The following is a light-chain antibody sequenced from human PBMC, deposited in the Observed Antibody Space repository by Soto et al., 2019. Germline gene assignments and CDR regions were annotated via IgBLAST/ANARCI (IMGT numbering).Light chain of an antibody. CDR1: QSVSSSY. V-gene: IGKV3-20*01. CDR2: GAS. Sequence: EIVLTQSPGTLSLSPGERATLSCRASQSVSSSYLAWYQQKPGHAPRLLIYGASSRATGIPDRFSGSGSGTDFILTISRLEPEDFAVYYCQQYGSSQTFGQGTKVEIK. J-gene: IGKJ1*01. CDR3: QQYGSSQT.